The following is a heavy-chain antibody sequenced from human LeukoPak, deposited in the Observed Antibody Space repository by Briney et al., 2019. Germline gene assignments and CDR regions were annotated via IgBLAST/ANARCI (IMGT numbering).Heavy chain of an antibody. V-gene: IGHV4-30-4*01. CDR3: ARVNRELRAFTYFDY. CDR1: GDSISSGDYY. J-gene: IGHJ4*02. D-gene: IGHD2/OR15-2a*01. Sequence: SETLSLTCTVSGDSISSGDYYWSWIRQPPGKGLEWIGYIYYSGSTYYNPSLQSRVTMSVDSSKNQFSLKLTSVTAADTAVYYCARVNRELRAFTYFDYWGQGTLVTVSS. CDR2: IYYSGST.